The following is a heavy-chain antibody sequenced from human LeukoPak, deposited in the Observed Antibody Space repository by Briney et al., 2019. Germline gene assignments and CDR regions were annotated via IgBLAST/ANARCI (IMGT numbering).Heavy chain of an antibody. CDR1: GYTFSGSY. J-gene: IGHJ6*02. CDR2: INPNSGGT. Sequence: ASVKVSCKASGYTFSGSYMHWVRQAPGQGLEGMGWINPNSGGTNYAQKFQGRVTMTRDTSISTAYMELSRLSSDDTAVYYCARDLGNSRVTYGMDVWGQGTTVTVSS. CDR3: ARDLGNSRVTYGMDV. D-gene: IGHD6-13*01. V-gene: IGHV1-2*02.